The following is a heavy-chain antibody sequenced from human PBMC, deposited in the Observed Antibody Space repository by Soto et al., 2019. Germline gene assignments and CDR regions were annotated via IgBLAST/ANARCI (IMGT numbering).Heavy chain of an antibody. D-gene: IGHD6-13*01. V-gene: IGHV3-23*01. CDR1: GFTFRNYA. J-gene: IGHJ3*02. Sequence: GGSLRLSCAASGFTFRNYAMSWARQAPGKGLEWVSALTDSGGNKYHADSVKGRFTISRDNSKDTLYLQMNSLRAEDTAVYYCAKDRSGTGIADVFEIWGQGTMVTVSS. CDR2: LTDSGGNK. CDR3: AKDRSGTGIADVFEI.